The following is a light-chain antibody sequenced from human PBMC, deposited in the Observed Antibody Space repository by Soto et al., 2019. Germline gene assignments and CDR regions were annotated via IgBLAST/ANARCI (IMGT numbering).Light chain of an antibody. CDR2: EVS. CDR1: SSDVGGYNY. V-gene: IGLV2-14*01. CDR3: SSYASSTNVL. J-gene: IGLJ2*01. Sequence: QSVLTQPASVSGSPGQSITISCTGTSSDVGGYNYVSWYQRHPGKAPKLIIYEVSNRPSGVSNRFSGSKSGNTASLTISGLQAEDEADYYCSSYASSTNVLFGGGTKLTVL.